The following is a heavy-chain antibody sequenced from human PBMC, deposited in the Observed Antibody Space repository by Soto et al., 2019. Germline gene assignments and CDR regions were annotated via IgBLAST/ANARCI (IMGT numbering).Heavy chain of an antibody. CDR1: GDSISNYY. V-gene: IGHV4-59*01. D-gene: IGHD3-10*01. CDR2: IHSSGST. Sequence: QVQLQESGPGLVKPSETLSLTCTVSGDSISNYYWTWIRQPPGKGLEWIGYIHSSGSTNYNPSFKSRVTLSVDTSKNDFSLRLSYVTAAETAVYYCARFGRGDSYYGMDVWGQGSTVTVSS. CDR3: ARFGRGDSYYGMDV. J-gene: IGHJ6*02.